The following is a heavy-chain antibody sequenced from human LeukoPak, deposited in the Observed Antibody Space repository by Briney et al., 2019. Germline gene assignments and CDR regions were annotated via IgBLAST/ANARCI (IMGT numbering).Heavy chain of an antibody. CDR2: IYPDDSDT. D-gene: IGHD2-15*01. CDR1: GYSFTKYW. V-gene: IGHV5-51*01. Sequence: GESLKISCKGSGYSFTKYWIGWVRQMPGKGLEWMGIIYPDDSDTRYSPSFQGQVTISADKSISTAYLQWSSLKASDTAMYYCARRAYCSGGGCYVTPFDIWGQGTMVTVSS. CDR3: ARRAYCSGGGCYVTPFDI. J-gene: IGHJ3*02.